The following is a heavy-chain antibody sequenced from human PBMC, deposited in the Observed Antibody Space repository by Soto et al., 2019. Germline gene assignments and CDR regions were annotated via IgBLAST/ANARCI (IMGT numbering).Heavy chain of an antibody. Sequence: SETLSLTCTVSGGSISSYYWSWIRQPPGKGLEWIGYIYYSGSTNYNPSLKSRVTISVDTSKNQFSLKLSSVTAADTAVYYCARVPGGPTDNYYGSSCFLFGPRPYYYYVMDVWGQGTTVTVSS. J-gene: IGHJ6*02. CDR1: GGSISSYY. D-gene: IGHD3-22*01. V-gene: IGHV4-59*01. CDR2: IYYSGST. CDR3: ARVPGGPTDNYYGSSCFLFGPRPYYYYVMDV.